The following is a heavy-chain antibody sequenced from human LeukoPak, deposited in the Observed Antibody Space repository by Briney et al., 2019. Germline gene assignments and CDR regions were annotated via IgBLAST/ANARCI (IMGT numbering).Heavy chain of an antibody. CDR3: ARTPYYDFWSGYPGANYYYYGMDV. Sequence: SVKVSCKASGYTFTSYYMHWVRQAPGQGLEWMGGIIPIFGTANYAQKFQGRVTITADESTSTAYMELSSLRSEDTAVYYCARTPYYDFWSGYPGANYYYYGMDVWGQGTTVTVSS. CDR1: GYTFTSYY. J-gene: IGHJ6*02. CDR2: IIPIFGTA. V-gene: IGHV1-69*13. D-gene: IGHD3-3*01.